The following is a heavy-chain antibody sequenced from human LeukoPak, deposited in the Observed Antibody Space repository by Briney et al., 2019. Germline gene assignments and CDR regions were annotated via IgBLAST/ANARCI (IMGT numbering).Heavy chain of an antibody. Sequence: SETLSLTCTVSSGSISTSNYYWGWVRQPPGKALEWIGNIFYSGSTYYSPSLKSRVTISLDTSRNQFSLKLSSVTAADTAVYYCARLYGVTRFYYYYYMDVWGKGTTVTISS. CDR3: ARLYGVTRFYYYYYMDV. CDR1: SGSISTSNYY. V-gene: IGHV4-39*07. D-gene: IGHD4-11*01. J-gene: IGHJ6*03. CDR2: IFYSGST.